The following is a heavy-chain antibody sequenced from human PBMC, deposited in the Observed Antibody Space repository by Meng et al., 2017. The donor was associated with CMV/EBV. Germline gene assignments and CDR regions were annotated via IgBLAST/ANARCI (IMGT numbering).Heavy chain of an antibody. Sequence: SVKVSCKASGDTHSNYVTSWVRQAPGQGLEWMGGIIPMRATTNYAQTFQGRVTITADKSTATVYMELSSLRSEDTAVYFCVGSEEFYHFRSGWEWYYHYGLDVWGPGTTVTVSS. V-gene: IGHV1-69*10. CDR1: GDTHSNYV. D-gene: IGHD3-3*01. J-gene: IGHJ6*02. CDR2: IIPMRATT. CDR3: VGSEEFYHFRSGWEWYYHYGLDV.